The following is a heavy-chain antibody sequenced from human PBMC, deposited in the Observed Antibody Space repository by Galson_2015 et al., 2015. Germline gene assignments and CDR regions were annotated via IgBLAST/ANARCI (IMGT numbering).Heavy chain of an antibody. CDR3: ASGDCSGGSCSSSGGY. CDR1: GFTFSSYW. Sequence: SLRLSCAASGFTFSSYWMYWVRQPPGKGLVWVSRIKNDGSSTSYADSVKGRFTISRDNARNTLYLQMNSLRAEDTAVYYCASGDCSGGSCSSSGGYWGQGTLVTVSS. CDR2: IKNDGSST. D-gene: IGHD2-15*01. V-gene: IGHV3-74*01. J-gene: IGHJ4*02.